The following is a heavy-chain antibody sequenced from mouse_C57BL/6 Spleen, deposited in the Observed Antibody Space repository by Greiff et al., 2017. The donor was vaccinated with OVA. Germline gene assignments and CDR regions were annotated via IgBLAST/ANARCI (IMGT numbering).Heavy chain of an antibody. D-gene: IGHD2-3*01. CDR3: TVYDGYAFAY. J-gene: IGHJ3*01. CDR1: GFTFSNYW. CDR2: IRLKSDNAET. V-gene: IGHV6-3*01. Sequence: EVKLMESGGGLVQPGGSMKLSCVASGFTFSNYWMNWVRQSPGKGLEWVAQIRLKSDNAETHYAESVKGRFTISRDDSTSSVYLKLNNLRAEDTGIYYCTVYDGYAFAYWGQGTLVTVSA.